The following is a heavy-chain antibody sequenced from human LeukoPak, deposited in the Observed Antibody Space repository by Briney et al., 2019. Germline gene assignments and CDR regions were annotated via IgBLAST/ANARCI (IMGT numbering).Heavy chain of an antibody. Sequence: ASVKVSCKASGFTFTNYYMHWVRQAPGQGLEWMGLINPSGSNTNYAQKFRGRVTMTRDTSGTTVYMELSSLRSEDTAVYYCAREESGGYFDYGGQGTLVTVSS. V-gene: IGHV1-46*01. CDR3: AREESGGYFDY. D-gene: IGHD2-8*02. J-gene: IGHJ4*02. CDR1: GFTFTNYY. CDR2: INPSGSNT.